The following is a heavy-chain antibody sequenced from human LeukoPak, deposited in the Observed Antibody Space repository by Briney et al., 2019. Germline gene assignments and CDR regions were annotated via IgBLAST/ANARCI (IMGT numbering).Heavy chain of an antibody. CDR3: ARDSGFGNNWFDP. J-gene: IGHJ5*02. V-gene: IGHV4-30-2*05. Sequence: SETLSLTCAVSGGSISSGGYSWSWIRQPPGKGLEWIGYIYHSGSTYYNPSLKSRVTISVDTSKNQFSLKLSSVTAADTAVYYCARDSGFGNNWFDPWGQGTLVTVSS. CDR2: IYHSGST. CDR1: GGSISSGGYS. D-gene: IGHD5-12*01.